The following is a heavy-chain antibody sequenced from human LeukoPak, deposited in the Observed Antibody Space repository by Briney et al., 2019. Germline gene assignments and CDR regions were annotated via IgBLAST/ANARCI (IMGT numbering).Heavy chain of an antibody. J-gene: IGHJ4*02. CDR1: GFTFSSYS. D-gene: IGHD3-10*01. Sequence: PGGSLRLSCAASGFTFSSYSMNWVRQAPGKGLEWVSYISSSSSTIYYADSVKGRFTISRDNSKKTLYLQMNSLRAEDTAVYYCARSMVRGVIPPLYDWGQGTLVTVSS. V-gene: IGHV3-48*01. CDR3: ARSMVRGVIPPLYD. CDR2: ISSSSSTI.